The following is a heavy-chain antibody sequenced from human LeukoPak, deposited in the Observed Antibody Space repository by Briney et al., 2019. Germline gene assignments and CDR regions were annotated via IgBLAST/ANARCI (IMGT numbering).Heavy chain of an antibody. J-gene: IGHJ4*02. CDR1: GGSISSYY. V-gene: IGHV4-59*01. CDR2: IYNSGST. CDR3: ARARPDTAMAVDY. D-gene: IGHD5-18*01. Sequence: SETLSLTCTVSGGSISSYYWSWVRQPPGKGLEWIGYIYNSGSTKYNPSLKSRVTVSVDTSKNQFSLKLSSVTAADTAVYYCARARPDTAMAVDYWGQGTLVTVSS.